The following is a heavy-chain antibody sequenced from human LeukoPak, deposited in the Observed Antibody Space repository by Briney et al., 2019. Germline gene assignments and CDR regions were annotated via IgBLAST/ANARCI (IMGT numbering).Heavy chain of an antibody. CDR3: AKWGDSDSSGYFDY. CDR2: ISGSGGST. J-gene: IGHJ4*02. V-gene: IGHV3-23*01. D-gene: IGHD3-22*01. Sequence: GGSLRLSCAASGFTFSSYAMSWVRQAPGKGLEWVSAISGSGGSTYYADSVKGRFTISRDNSKNTLYLRMNSLRAEDTAVYYCAKWGDSDSSGYFDYWGQGTLVTVSS. CDR1: GFTFSSYA.